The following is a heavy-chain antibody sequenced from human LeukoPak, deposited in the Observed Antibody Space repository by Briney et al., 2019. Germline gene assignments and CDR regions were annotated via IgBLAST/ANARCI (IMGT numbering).Heavy chain of an antibody. V-gene: IGHV3-23*01. CDR2: ISGSGGST. CDR1: GFTFSSYA. D-gene: IGHD3-10*01. J-gene: IGHJ6*02. Sequence: PGGSLRLSCAASGFTFSSYAMSWVRQAPGKGLEWVSAISGSGGSTYYADSVKGRFTISRDNSKNTLYLQMNSLRAEDTAVYYCAKGEYYYGSGSYYYYYGMDVWGQGTTVTVSS. CDR3: AKGEYYYGSGSYYYYYGMDV.